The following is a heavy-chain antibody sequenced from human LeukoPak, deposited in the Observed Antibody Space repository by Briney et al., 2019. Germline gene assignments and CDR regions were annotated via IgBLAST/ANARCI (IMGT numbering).Heavy chain of an antibody. D-gene: IGHD1/OR15-1a*01. J-gene: IGHJ3*02. CDR2: INPNSGGT. CDR1: GYTFISYG. Sequence: ASVKVSCKASGYTFISYGISWVRQAPGQGLEWMGWINPNSGGTNYAQKFQGRVTMTRDTSISTAYMELSRLRSDDTAVYYCARSGNTYELDDIWGQGTMVTVSS. CDR3: ARSGNTYELDDI. V-gene: IGHV1-2*02.